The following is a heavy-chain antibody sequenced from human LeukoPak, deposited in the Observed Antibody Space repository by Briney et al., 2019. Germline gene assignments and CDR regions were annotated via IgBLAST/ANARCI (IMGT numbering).Heavy chain of an antibody. CDR2: ISGSGGST. V-gene: IGHV3-23*01. D-gene: IGHD3-10*01. CDR3: ATRVLLLLRGAFDI. CDR1: GFTFSSYA. J-gene: IGHJ3*02. Sequence: GGSLRLSCAASGFTFSSYAMSWVRQAPGKGLEWVSAISGSGGSTYYADFVKGRFTISRDNSKNTLYLQMNSLRAEDTAAYYCATRVLLLLRGAFDIWGQGTMVTVSS.